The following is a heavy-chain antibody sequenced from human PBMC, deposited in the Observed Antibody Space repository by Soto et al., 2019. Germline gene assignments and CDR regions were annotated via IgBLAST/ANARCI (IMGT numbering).Heavy chain of an antibody. D-gene: IGHD3-10*01. CDR2: IYYSGST. V-gene: IGHV4-31*03. CDR3: ASGEGWPVRGVMRY. J-gene: IGHJ4*02. CDR1: GGSISSGGYY. Sequence: PSETLSLTSTVSGGSISSGGYYWSWIRQHPGKGLEWIGYIYYSGSTYYNPSHKSRVTISVDTSKNQFSRKLSSVTAADTAVYYCASGEGWPVRGVMRYWGQGTLVTVSS.